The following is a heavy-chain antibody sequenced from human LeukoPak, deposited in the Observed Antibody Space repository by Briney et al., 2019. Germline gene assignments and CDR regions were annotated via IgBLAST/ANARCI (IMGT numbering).Heavy chain of an antibody. CDR3: ARDRRPYSGSPGC. V-gene: IGHV1-2*06. Sequence: ASVKVSCKASGYTFTGYYMHWVRQAPGQGLEWMGRINPNSGGTNYAQKFQGRVTMTRDTSISTAYMELSRLRSDDTAVYYCARDRRPYSGSPGCWGQGTMVTVSS. D-gene: IGHD6-13*01. CDR2: INPNSGGT. J-gene: IGHJ3*01. CDR1: GYTFTGYY.